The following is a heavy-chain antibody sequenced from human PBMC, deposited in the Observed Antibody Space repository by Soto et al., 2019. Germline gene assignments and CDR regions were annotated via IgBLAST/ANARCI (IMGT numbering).Heavy chain of an antibody. CDR3: ARHARHYDFWSGYYLPFDY. J-gene: IGHJ4*02. CDR2: IYYSGST. CDR1: GGSISSSSYY. V-gene: IGHV4-39*01. Sequence: QLQLQESGPGLVKPSETLSLTCTVSGGSISSSSYYWGWIRQPPGKGLEWIGSIYYSGSTYYNPSPKSRVTLSVDTSRNQLSLQRSSVTAADTAVYYCARHARHYDFWSGYYLPFDYWGQGTLVTVSS. D-gene: IGHD3-3*01.